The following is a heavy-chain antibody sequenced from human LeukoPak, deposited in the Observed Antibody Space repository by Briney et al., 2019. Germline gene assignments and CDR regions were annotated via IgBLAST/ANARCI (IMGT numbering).Heavy chain of an antibody. CDR1: GFTFSDSG. J-gene: IGHJ4*02. CDR2: IRSKADSYAT. D-gene: IGHD1-26*01. Sequence: PGGSLRLSCAASGFTFSDSGMHWVRQASGKGLEWVGHIRSKADSYATVYAASVKGRSTITRDDSENTAYLQMNSLKTEDTAVYYCATFPSGSWSAYWGQGTLVTVSS. V-gene: IGHV3-73*01. CDR3: ATFPSGSWSAY.